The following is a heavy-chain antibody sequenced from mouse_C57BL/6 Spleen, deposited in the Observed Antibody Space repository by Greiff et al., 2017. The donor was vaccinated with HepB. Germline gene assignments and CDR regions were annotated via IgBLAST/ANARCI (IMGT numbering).Heavy chain of an antibody. CDR1: GYTFTDYY. D-gene: IGHD1-1*01. Sequence: EVQLQQSGPELVKPGASVKISCKASGYTFTDYYMNWVKQSHGKSLEWIGDINPNNGGTSYNQKFKGKATLTVDKSSSTAYMELRSLTSEDSAVYYCARSEITFDYWGQGTTLTVSS. J-gene: IGHJ2*01. V-gene: IGHV1-26*01. CDR3: ARSEITFDY. CDR2: INPNNGGT.